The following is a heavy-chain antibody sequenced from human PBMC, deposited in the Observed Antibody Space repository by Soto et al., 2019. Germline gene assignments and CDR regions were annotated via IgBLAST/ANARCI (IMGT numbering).Heavy chain of an antibody. D-gene: IGHD3-3*01. J-gene: IGHJ5*02. CDR2: IYYNGFT. CDR1: GGSISSNTYY. V-gene: IGHV4-39*01. CDR3: ARKGDFWSGSAELDP. Sequence: QLQLQESGPGLVRPSETLSLTCTVSGGSISSNTYYWGWIRQPPGKGLEWIGSIYYNGFTYYNPSLKSRVTMSVDTSKNQFSLRLSSMTASDTALYYCARKGDFWSGSAELDPWGQGTLVTVSS.